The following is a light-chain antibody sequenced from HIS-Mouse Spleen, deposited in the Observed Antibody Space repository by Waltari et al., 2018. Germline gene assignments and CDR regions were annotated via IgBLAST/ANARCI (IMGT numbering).Light chain of an antibody. V-gene: IGLV2-23*03. J-gene: IGLJ3*02. Sequence: QSALTQPASVSGSPGQSITISCPGTRSDVGIYNLVSWYQQHPGKAPKLMIYEGSKRPSGVSNRFSGSKSGNTASLTISGLQAEDEADYYCCSYAGSSTFVFGGGTKLTVL. CDR3: CSYAGSSTFV. CDR2: EGS. CDR1: RSDVGIYNL.